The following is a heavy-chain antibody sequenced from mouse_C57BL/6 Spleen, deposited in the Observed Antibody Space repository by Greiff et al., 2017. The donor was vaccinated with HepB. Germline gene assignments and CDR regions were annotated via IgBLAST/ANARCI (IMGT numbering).Heavy chain of an antibody. Sequence: VQLQQSGPELVKPGASVKISCKASGYTFTDYYMNWVKQSHGKSLEWIGDINPNNGGTSYNQKFKGKATLTVDKSSSTAYMELRSLTSEDSAVYYCARRDDYAAMDYWGQGTSVTVSS. J-gene: IGHJ4*01. CDR2: INPNNGGT. CDR1: GYTFTDYY. CDR3: ARRDDYAAMDY. V-gene: IGHV1-26*01.